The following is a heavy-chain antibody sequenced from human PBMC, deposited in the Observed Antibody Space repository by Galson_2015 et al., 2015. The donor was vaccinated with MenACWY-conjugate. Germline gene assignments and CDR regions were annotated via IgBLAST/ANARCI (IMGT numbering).Heavy chain of an antibody. V-gene: IGHV4-59*08. Sequence: SETLSLTCTVSGGSITSFYWSWIRQPPGKGLEWIGYVSNSGNTNYNPSLKSRVTISLDTPKNQFSLKLSSVTAADTAVYYCARRQHHLAAFDYWGQGTLVTVSS. CDR1: GGSITSFY. D-gene: IGHD6-19*01. CDR3: ARRQHHLAAFDY. CDR2: VSNSGNT. J-gene: IGHJ4*02.